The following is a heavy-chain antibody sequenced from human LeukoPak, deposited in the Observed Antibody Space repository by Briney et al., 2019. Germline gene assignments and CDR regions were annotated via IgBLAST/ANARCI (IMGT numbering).Heavy chain of an antibody. CDR3: TRVPRGSYSPYFDY. Sequence: PGGSLRLSCTASGFTFGDYAMSCFRQAPGKGLECVGFIRSKAYGGTTEYAASLKGRFTISRDDSKSIAYLQMNSLKTEDTAVYYCTRVPRGSYSPYFDYWGQGTLVTVSS. J-gene: IGHJ4*02. V-gene: IGHV3-49*03. CDR1: GFTFGDYA. CDR2: IRSKAYGGTT. D-gene: IGHD1-26*01.